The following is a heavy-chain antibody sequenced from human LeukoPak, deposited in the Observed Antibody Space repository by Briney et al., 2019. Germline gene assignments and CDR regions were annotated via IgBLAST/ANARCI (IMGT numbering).Heavy chain of an antibody. Sequence: SETLSLTCTVSGGSISRSGYYWAWIRQPPGKGLEWIASSDYTGSKTYNPSLKSRVTVSVDTSQNQFFLKLTSVTAADTAVYYCAKDFGDFRTDYWSQGTLVTVSS. J-gene: IGHJ4*02. CDR1: GGSISRSGYY. D-gene: IGHD4-17*01. CDR3: AKDFGDFRTDY. CDR2: SDYTGSK. V-gene: IGHV4-39*01.